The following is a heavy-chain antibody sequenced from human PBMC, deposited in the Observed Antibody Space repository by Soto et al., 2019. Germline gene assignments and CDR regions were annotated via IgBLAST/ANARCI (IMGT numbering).Heavy chain of an antibody. CDR2: INPNSGGT. J-gene: IGHJ4*02. D-gene: IGHD4-17*01. CDR3: ARDGGDYFDY. V-gene: IGHV1-2*04. Sequence: ASLRVSGNASGYTFTGSYMHWVRQAPGQGLEWMGWINPNSGGTNYAQKFQGWVTMTRDTSISTAYMELSRLRSDDTAVYYCARDGGDYFDYWGQGTLVTVSS. CDR1: GYTFTGSY.